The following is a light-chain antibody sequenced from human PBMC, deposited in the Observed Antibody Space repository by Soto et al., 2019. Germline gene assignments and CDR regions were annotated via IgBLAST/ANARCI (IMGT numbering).Light chain of an antibody. CDR3: QQYNNWPLT. CDR2: DAS. J-gene: IGKJ4*01. CDR1: HRVNTY. Sequence: EILMTQSPATLSVSPGERATLSCRASHRVNTYLAWYQQRPGQAPRLLIYDASTRATDIPARFSGSGSGTEFTLTISSLQSEDFAVYYCQQYNNWPLTFGGGTKVES. V-gene: IGKV3-15*01.